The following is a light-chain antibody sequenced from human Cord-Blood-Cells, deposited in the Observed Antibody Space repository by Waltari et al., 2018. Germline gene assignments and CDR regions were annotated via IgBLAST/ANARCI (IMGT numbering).Light chain of an antibody. CDR2: AAS. Sequence: DIQMTQSPSSLSASVGDRVTIPCRARQSISSYLNWYQQKPGKAPKLLIYAASSLQSGGPSRFSGSGSGTDFTLTISSLQPEDFATYYCQQSYSTPPCTFGQGTKLEIK. V-gene: IGKV1-39*01. J-gene: IGKJ2*02. CDR1: QSISSY. CDR3: QQSYSTPPCT.